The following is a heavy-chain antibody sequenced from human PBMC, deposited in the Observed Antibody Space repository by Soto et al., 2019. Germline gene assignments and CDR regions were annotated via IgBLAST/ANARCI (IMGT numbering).Heavy chain of an antibody. CDR3: AADPGSSFTYYYYGMDV. CDR2: IVVGGGNT. D-gene: IGHD6-6*01. J-gene: IGHJ6*02. Sequence: SVKVSCKASGFTFTSSAVQWVRQARGQRLEWIGWIVVGGGNTNYAQKFQERVTITRDMSTSTAYMELSSLRSEDTAVYYCAADPGSSFTYYYYGMDVWGQGTTVTVSS. V-gene: IGHV1-58*01. CDR1: GFTFTSSA.